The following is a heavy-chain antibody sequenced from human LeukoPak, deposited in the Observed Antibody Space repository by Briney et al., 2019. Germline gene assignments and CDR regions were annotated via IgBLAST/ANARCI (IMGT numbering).Heavy chain of an antibody. CDR1: GFTFSDYS. V-gene: IGHV3-21*01. J-gene: IGHJ1*01. D-gene: IGHD6-6*01. Sequence: GSLRLSCIASGFTFSDYSMSWVRQAPGKGLEWVSSISSRSRYIYYADSVKGRFTISRDSGKKSLYLEMNSLRADDTAVYYCVRDLTTSSTAYLHHWGQGTLVTVSS. CDR2: ISSRSRYI. CDR3: VRDLTTSSTAYLHH.